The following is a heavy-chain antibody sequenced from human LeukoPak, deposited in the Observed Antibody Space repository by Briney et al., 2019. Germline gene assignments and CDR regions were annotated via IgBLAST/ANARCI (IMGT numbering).Heavy chain of an antibody. V-gene: IGHV4-34*01. CDR2: INHSGST. Sequence: PSETLSLTCAVYGGSFSGYYWSWIRQPPGKGLEWIGEINHSGSTNYNPSLKSRVNISVDTSKNQFSLKLSSVTAADTAVYYCARAKSEYYYDSSGYLAPAPSFVDYWGQGTLVTVSS. CDR1: GGSFSGYY. CDR3: ARAKSEYYYDSSGYLAPAPSFVDY. D-gene: IGHD3-22*01. J-gene: IGHJ4*02.